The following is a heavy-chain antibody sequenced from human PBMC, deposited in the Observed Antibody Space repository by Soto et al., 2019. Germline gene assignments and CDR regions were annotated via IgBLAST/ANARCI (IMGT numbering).Heavy chain of an antibody. CDR3: AKDDYYDSSGPADY. V-gene: IGHV3-30*18. Sequence: VQLVESGGGVVQPGRSLRLSCAASGFTFSSYGMHWVRQAPGKGLEWVAVISYDGSNKYYADSVKGRFTISRDNSKSTLYLQMNSLRAEDTAVYYCAKDDYYDSSGPADYWGQGTLVTVSS. J-gene: IGHJ4*02. CDR2: ISYDGSNK. D-gene: IGHD3-22*01. CDR1: GFTFSSYG.